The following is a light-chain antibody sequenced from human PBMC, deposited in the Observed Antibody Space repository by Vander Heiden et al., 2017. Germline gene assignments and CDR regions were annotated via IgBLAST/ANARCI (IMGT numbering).Light chain of an antibody. J-gene: IGLJ1*01. CDR2: DGC. CDR1: NIGVKS. V-gene: IGLV3-21*02. CDR3: LIWDSSSDHQV. Sequence: SYELTQPPSVSVAPGQPARVARGGNNIGVKSVHWYQQKPGQAPVLVVCDGCDRPSGIPERFSGSRSGHTATLTISRVEAGDEADYYCLIWDSSSDHQVFGTGTQVTVL.